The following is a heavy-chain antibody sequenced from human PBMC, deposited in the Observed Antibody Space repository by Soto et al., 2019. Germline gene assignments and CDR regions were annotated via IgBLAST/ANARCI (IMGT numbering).Heavy chain of an antibody. CDR3: ATHPRTDGMDV. Sequence: ASVKVSCKASGGSFSTYAISWVRQAPGQGLEWMGGFDPEDGETIYAQKFQGRVTMTEDTSTDTAYMELSSLRSEDTAVYYCATHPRTDGMDVWGQGTTVTVSS. CDR1: GGSFSTYA. V-gene: IGHV1-24*01. J-gene: IGHJ6*02. CDR2: FDPEDGET.